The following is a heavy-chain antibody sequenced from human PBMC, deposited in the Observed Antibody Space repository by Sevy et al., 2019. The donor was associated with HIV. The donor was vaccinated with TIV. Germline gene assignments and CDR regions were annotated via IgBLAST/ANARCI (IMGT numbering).Heavy chain of an antibody. Sequence: SETLSLTCTVSGGSISSYYWSWIRQPPGKGLEWIGYIYYSGSTNYNPSLKSRVTISVDTSKNQFSLKLSSVTDADTALYYCAGLSGNYDFWSGYADAFDIWGQGTMVTVSS. CDR1: GGSISSYY. CDR2: IYYSGST. J-gene: IGHJ3*02. V-gene: IGHV4-59*01. CDR3: AGLSGNYDFWSGYADAFDI. D-gene: IGHD3-3*01.